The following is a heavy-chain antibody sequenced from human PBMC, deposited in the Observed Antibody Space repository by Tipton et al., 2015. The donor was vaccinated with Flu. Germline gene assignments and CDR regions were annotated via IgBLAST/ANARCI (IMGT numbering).Heavy chain of an antibody. J-gene: IGHJ2*01. V-gene: IGHV4-4*07. Sequence: PGLVKPSETLSLTCTVSGGSISSYYWSLIQQPAGKGLEWIGRIYTSGSTNYNTSLKSRGTISVDTSKNQFSLKLGSVTAADTAVYYCARAARIAAGYWYFDHWGRGTLVTVSS. D-gene: IGHD6-13*01. CDR3: ARAARIAAGYWYFDH. CDR1: GGSISSYY. CDR2: IYTSGST.